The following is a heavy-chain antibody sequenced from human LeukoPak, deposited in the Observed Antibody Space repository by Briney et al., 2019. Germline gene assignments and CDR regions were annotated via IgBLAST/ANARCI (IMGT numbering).Heavy chain of an antibody. CDR2: ISAYNGNT. D-gene: IGHD6-19*01. CDR1: GYTFTSYG. V-gene: IGHV1-18*01. J-gene: IGHJ5*02. Sequence: ASVKVSCKASGYTFTSYGISWVRQAPGQGLEWMGWISAYNGNTNYAQKLQGRVTMTTDTSTSTAYMELRSLRSDDTAVYYCARRVLAVAGTNWFDPWGQGTLVTVSS. CDR3: ARRVLAVAGTNWFDP.